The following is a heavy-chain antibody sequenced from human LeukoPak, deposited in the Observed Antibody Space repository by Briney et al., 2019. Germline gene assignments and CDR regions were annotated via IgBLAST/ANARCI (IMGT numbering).Heavy chain of an antibody. D-gene: IGHD5-12*01. CDR3: ARDLSGGYDSDF. V-gene: IGHV6-1*01. CDR1: GASLSSNTSA. Sequence: SQTLSLTCAISGASLSSNTSAWIWIRQSPSRGLEFLGRTYYRSKWYNDYAVSVKGRITINPDTSKNQFSLQLSSVTPEDTAVYYCARDLSGGYDSDFWGQGTLVTVSS. J-gene: IGHJ4*02. CDR2: TYYRSKWYN.